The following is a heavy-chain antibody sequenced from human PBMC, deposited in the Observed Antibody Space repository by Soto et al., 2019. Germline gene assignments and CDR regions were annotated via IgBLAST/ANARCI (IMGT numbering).Heavy chain of an antibody. Sequence: EVQLLESGGGLVQPGGSLRLSCAASGFTFSSYVMTWVRQAPGKGLEWVSGISTSGGTTYYADSVKGRFTISRDNSKNTLYLQMNSLRAEDTAVYYCAEQTRAQGEYYYYGMDVWGQGTTVTVSS. J-gene: IGHJ6*02. CDR3: AEQTRAQGEYYYYGMDV. CDR1: GFTFSSYV. CDR2: ISTSGGTT. V-gene: IGHV3-23*01.